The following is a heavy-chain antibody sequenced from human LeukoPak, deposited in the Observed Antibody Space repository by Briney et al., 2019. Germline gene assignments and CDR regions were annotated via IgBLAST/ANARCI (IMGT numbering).Heavy chain of an antibody. V-gene: IGHV3-23*01. CDR1: GFIFSNYG. CDR3: AKDRDGGSTTTAKVFDY. CDR2: ISISGGRT. J-gene: IGHJ4*02. D-gene: IGHD2/OR15-2a*01. Sequence: PGGSLRLSCAASGFIFSNYGMSWVRQAPGKGLEWVSGISISGGRTYYADSVKGRFTISRDNSKNTLYLQMNSLRAEDTAIYYCAKDRDGGSTTTAKVFDYWAQGTLVTVSS.